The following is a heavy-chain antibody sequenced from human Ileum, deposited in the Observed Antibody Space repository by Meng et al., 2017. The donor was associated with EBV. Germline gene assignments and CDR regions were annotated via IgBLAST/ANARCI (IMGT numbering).Heavy chain of an antibody. J-gene: IGHJ4*02. V-gene: IGHV1-18*01. CDR2: ISCYNGDT. CDR3: ARDPSNTSGRYAYFDY. D-gene: IGHD6-19*01. Sequence: QLQLVQSGAEVKKPXXXXRVXXKXXCYTFTHHGISWIRQAPGQGLEWMGWISCYNGDTNYAQKLQGRVTMTTDTSTNTAYMDLRGLRSDDTAVYYCARDPSNTSGRYAYFDYWGQGTLVTVSS. CDR1: CYTFTHHG.